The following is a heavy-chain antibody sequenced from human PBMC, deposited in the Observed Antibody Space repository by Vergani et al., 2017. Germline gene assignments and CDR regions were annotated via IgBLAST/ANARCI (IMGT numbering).Heavy chain of an antibody. CDR3: AHISDYDILTGYYYFKY. CDR1: GFSLSTSAVG. V-gene: IGHV2-5*01. J-gene: IGHJ4*02. D-gene: IGHD3-9*01. Sequence: QITLKESGPTLVKPTQTLTLTCTFSGFSLSTSAVGVGWIRQPPEKALEWLALIYWNDDKRYSPSLKTRLTITRDTSKTQVVLTMTNMDPVDTATYYCAHISDYDILTGYYYFKYWGQGNLVTVSS. CDR2: IYWNDDK.